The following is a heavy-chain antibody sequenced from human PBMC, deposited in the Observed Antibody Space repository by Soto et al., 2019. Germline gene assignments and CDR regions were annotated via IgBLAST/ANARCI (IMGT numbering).Heavy chain of an antibody. CDR1: GGTFSSYT. D-gene: IGHD1-7*01. CDR2: IIPIFGTA. J-gene: IGHJ4*02. V-gene: IGHV1-69*01. Sequence: QVLLVQSGAEVKKPGSSVKVSCKASGGTFSSYTINWVRQAPGQGLEWMGGIIPIFGTANYAQKFQGRVTITADESTSTAYMELSSLRSEDTAVYYCARDPTYNWNYARDYWGQGTLVTVSS. CDR3: ARDPTYNWNYARDY.